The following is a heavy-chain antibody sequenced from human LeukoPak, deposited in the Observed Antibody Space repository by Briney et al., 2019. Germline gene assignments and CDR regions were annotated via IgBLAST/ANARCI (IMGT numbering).Heavy chain of an antibody. D-gene: IGHD3-10*01. CDR2: IIWDGGSP. CDR1: GFTFDDYA. Sequence: GGALRLSCAASGFTFDDYAMHWGRQGPGEGLEWGSLIIWDGGSPYYADSVKGRFTISTDNSKNSLYLQMNSLRAEDTALYYCAKDGGWLEDYYYYMDVWGKGTTAPVSS. V-gene: IGHV3-43D*03. J-gene: IGHJ6*03. CDR3: AKDGGWLEDYYYYMDV.